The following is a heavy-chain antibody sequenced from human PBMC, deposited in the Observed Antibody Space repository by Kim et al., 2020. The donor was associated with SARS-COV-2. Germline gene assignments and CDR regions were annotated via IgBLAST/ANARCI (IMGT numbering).Heavy chain of an antibody. J-gene: IGHJ5*02. V-gene: IGHV4-59*13. Sequence: SETLSLTCTVSGGSISSYYWSWIRQPPGKGLEWIGYIYYSGSTNYNPSLKSRVTISVDTSKNQFSLKLSSVTAADTAVYYCARGALEIFGVVVWFDPWGQGTLVTVSS. D-gene: IGHD3-3*01. CDR2: IYYSGST. CDR1: GGSISSYY. CDR3: ARGALEIFGVVVWFDP.